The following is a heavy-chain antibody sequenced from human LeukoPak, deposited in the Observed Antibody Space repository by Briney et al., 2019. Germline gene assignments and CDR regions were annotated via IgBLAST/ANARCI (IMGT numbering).Heavy chain of an antibody. D-gene: IGHD5-18*01. CDR3: AKGRGVCTAMKS. CDR1: GLTFSSYA. V-gene: IGHV3-23*01. J-gene: IGHJ4*02. Sequence: SGGSLRLSCAASGLTFSSYAMSWVRQAPGKGLEWVSAISGSGGSTYYADSVKGRFTISRDNSKNTLYLQMNSLRAEGTAVYYCAKGRGVCTAMKSWGQGTLVTVSS. CDR2: ISGSGGST.